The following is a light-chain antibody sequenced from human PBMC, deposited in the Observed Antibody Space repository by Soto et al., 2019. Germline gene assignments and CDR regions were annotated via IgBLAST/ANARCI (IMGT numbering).Light chain of an antibody. J-gene: IGLJ3*02. CDR1: TSNVGTYKF. CDR2: EGS. Sequence: QSALTQPASVSGSPGQSITLSCTGTTSNVGTYKFVSWYQYHPGKAPKLIIYEGSKRPSGVSSRFSGSKSGNTASLTISGLQADDDGDYYCSSYAGGSSMVFGGGTKVTVL. CDR3: SSYAGGSSMV. V-gene: IGLV2-23*01.